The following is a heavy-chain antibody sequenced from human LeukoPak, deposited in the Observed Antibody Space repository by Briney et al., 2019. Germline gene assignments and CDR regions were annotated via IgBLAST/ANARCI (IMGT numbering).Heavy chain of an antibody. J-gene: IGHJ4*02. D-gene: IGHD4-17*01. Sequence: PGGSLRLSCAASGFTFSNYWMGWVRQAPGKGLEWVANINQDGSEKYYVDSVKGRFTVSRDNAKNSLFLQMNSLGAEDTAMYYCVTETTGTGWGYWGRGTLVTVSS. V-gene: IGHV3-7*01. CDR1: GFTFSNYW. CDR3: VTETTGTGWGY. CDR2: INQDGSEK.